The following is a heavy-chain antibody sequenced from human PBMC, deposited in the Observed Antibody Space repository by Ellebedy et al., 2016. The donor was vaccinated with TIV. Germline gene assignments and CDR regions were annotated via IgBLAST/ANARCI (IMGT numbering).Heavy chain of an antibody. CDR3: ATDGSYGDYRSPTHAFVF. V-gene: IGHV3-7*01. J-gene: IGHJ3*01. Sequence: GGSLRLSCAASRFTFSGYWMSWVRQAPGKGLEWVANINQGRSVKYYVDSVKGRFTISRDNAKNSLYLQMNSLRAEDTAVYYCATDGSYGDYRSPTHAFVFWGQGTMVSVAS. CDR1: RFTFSGYW. CDR2: INQGRSVK. D-gene: IGHD4-17*01.